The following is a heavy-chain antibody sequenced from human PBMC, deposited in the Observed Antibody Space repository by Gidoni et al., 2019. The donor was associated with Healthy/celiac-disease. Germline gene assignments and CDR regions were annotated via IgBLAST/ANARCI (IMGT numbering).Heavy chain of an antibody. D-gene: IGHD2-15*01. Sequence: QVQLVQSGAEVKKPGASVKVSCKASGYTFTSYDINWVRQATGQGLEWRGWMNPNIGNTGYAKKFQGRVTMTRNTSISTAYMELSSLRSEDTAVYYCAGVSYCSGGSCYYYGMDVWGQGTTVTVSS. CDR1: GYTFTSYD. J-gene: IGHJ6*02. CDR3: AGVSYCSGGSCYYYGMDV. V-gene: IGHV1-8*01. CDR2: MNPNIGNT.